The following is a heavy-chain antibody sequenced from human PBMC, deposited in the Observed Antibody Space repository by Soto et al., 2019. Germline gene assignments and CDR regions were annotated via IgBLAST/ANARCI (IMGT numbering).Heavy chain of an antibody. CDR3: AKDWGGQWLVEDNWFDP. J-gene: IGHJ5*02. V-gene: IGHV3-30*18. D-gene: IGHD6-19*01. Sequence: TGGSLRLSCAASGFTFSSYGMHWVRQAPGKGLEWVAVISYDGSNKYYADSVKGRFTISRDNSKNTLYLQMNSLSAEDTAVYYCAKDWGGQWLVEDNWFDPWGQGTLVTVSS. CDR2: ISYDGSNK. CDR1: GFTFSSYG.